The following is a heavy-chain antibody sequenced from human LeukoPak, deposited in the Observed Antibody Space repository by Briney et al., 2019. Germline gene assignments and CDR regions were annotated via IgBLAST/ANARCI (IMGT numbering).Heavy chain of an antibody. D-gene: IGHD3-22*01. CDR3: ARGDLTYYYDSSGYYYPY. CDR2: INPNSGGT. V-gene: IGHV1-2*02. CDR1: VYTFTCYY. J-gene: IGHJ4*02. Sequence: GASVTVSFKSSVYTFTCYYMHWVRQARGQGREWMGWINPNSGGTNYAQKIQGRVTMTRDTSISTAYMELSRLRSDDTAVYYCARGDLTYYYDSSGYYYPYWGQGTLVTVSS.